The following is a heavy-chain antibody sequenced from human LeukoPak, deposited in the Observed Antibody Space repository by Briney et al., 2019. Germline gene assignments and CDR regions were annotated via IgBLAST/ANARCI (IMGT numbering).Heavy chain of an antibody. Sequence: PSETLSLTCTVSGGSISSYYWSWIRQPPGKGLEWIGYIYYSGSTNYNPSLKSRVTISVDTSKNQFSLKLSSVTAADTAVYYCARDLLAVAGWNGFDYWGQGTLVTVSS. CDR1: GGSISSYY. V-gene: IGHV4-59*01. D-gene: IGHD6-19*01. J-gene: IGHJ4*02. CDR3: ARDLLAVAGWNGFDY. CDR2: IYYSGST.